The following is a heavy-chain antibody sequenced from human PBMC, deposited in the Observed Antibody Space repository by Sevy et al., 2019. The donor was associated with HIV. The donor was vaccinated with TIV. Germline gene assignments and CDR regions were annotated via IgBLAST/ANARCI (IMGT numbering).Heavy chain of an antibody. CDR2: ISSNSGYI. Sequence: GGSLRLSCVASGFTFSSYRMTWVRQAPGKGLEWVSCISSNSGYINYADSVKGRFTISRDNAKNLLFLQMDSLRAEDTAVYYCARAVLEISTWRSDYWGQGTLVTVSS. D-gene: IGHD1-1*01. CDR3: ARAVLEISTWRSDY. J-gene: IGHJ4*02. V-gene: IGHV3-21*01. CDR1: GFTFSSYR.